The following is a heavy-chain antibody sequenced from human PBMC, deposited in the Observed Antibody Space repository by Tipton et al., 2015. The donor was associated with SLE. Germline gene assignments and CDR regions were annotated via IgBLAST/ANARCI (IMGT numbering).Heavy chain of an antibody. CDR2: ISGGGGST. Sequence: GSLRLSCATSGFTFSSYALSWVRRAPGKGLEWVSAISGGGGSTYYADFVKGRFSISIDKSKKTLFLQMNSLRVDGTATYYCAKFEKTTDFYLDSWGQGTLVSVSS. CDR1: GFTFSSYA. CDR3: AKFEKTTDFYLDS. D-gene: IGHD1/OR15-1a*01. J-gene: IGHJ4*02. V-gene: IGHV3-23*01.